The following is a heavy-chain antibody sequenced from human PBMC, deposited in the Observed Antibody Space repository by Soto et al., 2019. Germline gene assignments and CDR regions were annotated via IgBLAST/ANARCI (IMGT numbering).Heavy chain of an antibody. J-gene: IGHJ4*02. Sequence: GSLRLSCAASGFTFSSYAMHWVRQAPGKGLEWVAVISYDGSNKYYADSVKGRFTISRDNSKNTLYLQMNSLRAEDTAVYYCARDLLYYYDSSGYQDDYWGQGTLVTVSS. CDR2: ISYDGSNK. D-gene: IGHD3-22*01. CDR1: GFTFSSYA. CDR3: ARDLLYYYDSSGYQDDY. V-gene: IGHV3-30-3*01.